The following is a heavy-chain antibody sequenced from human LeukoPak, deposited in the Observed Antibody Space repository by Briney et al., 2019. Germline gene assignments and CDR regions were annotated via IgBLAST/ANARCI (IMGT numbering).Heavy chain of an antibody. CDR2: MSYDGSNK. Sequence: GALRLSCAASGFTFSSYGMHWVRQAPGKGLEWVAVMSYDGSNKYYADSVKGRFTISRDNSKNTLYLQMNSLRAEDTAVYYCAGYCSSTSCYTPPYYYYGMDVWGQGTTVTVSS. V-gene: IGHV3-30*03. CDR3: AGYCSSTSCYTPPYYYYGMDV. J-gene: IGHJ6*02. D-gene: IGHD2-2*02. CDR1: GFTFSSYG.